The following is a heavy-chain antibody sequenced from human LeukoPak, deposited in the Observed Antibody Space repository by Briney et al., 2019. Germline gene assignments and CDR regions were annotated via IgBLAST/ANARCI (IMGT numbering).Heavy chain of an antibody. CDR1: GFTFSSYW. V-gene: IGHV3-7*01. Sequence: GGSLRLSCAASGFTFSSYWMSWVRQAPGKGLEWVANINQDGSAKDYGGSVEGRFTIPRDNAKNSLYLQMNSLTAEDTAVYFCANAPNENYFDFWGQGTLVTVSS. CDR3: ANAPNENYFDF. J-gene: IGHJ4*02. CDR2: INQDGSAK. D-gene: IGHD2-2*01.